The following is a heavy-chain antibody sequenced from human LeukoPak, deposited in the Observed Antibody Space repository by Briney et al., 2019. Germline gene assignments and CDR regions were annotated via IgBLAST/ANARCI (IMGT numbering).Heavy chain of an antibody. CDR1: GYSFTGYY. J-gene: IGHJ4*02. D-gene: IGHD3-10*01. CDR3: ARGLITMVRGVMGY. V-gene: IGHV1-2*02. CDR2: INPNSGGT. Sequence: ASVKVSCKASGYSFTGYYIHWVRQAPGQGLEWMGWINPNSGGTNYAQKFQGRVTMTRNTSISTAYMELSSLRSEDTAVYYCARGLITMVRGVMGYWGQGTLVTVSS.